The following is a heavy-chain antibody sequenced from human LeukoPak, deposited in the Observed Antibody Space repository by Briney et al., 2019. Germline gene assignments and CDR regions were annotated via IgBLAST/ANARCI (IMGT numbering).Heavy chain of an antibody. J-gene: IGHJ5*02. V-gene: IGHV1-46*01. D-gene: IGHD2-21*02. Sequence: ASVKASCKAFGYTFTNYYMHWVRQAPGQGLEWMGLINPSGHWTSYAQKFQGRVTLTRDVSTSTDYLELSSLRSEDTAVYYCARDNSVRDTAWWFDPWGQGTLVTVSS. CDR2: INPSGHWT. CDR3: ARDNSVRDTAWWFDP. CDR1: GYTFTNYY.